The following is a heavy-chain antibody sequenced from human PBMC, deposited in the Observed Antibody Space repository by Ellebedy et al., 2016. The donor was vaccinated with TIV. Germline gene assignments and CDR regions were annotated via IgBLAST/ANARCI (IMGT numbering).Heavy chain of an antibody. J-gene: IGHJ4*02. Sequence: GESLKISCAASGFTFSNYWMKWVRQAPGKGLEWVANIKQDGSEKYYVDSVKGRFTISRDNARNSLFLQMNSLRVEDTAVYFCARGGYGRPCDCWGQGTLVTVSS. CDR2: IKQDGSEK. V-gene: IGHV3-7*03. CDR3: ARGGYGRPCDC. CDR1: GFTFSNYW. D-gene: IGHD5-12*01.